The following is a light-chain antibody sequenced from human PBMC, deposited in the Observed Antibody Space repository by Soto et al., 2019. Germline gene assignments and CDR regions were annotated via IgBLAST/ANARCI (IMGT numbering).Light chain of an antibody. J-gene: IGLJ2*01. V-gene: IGLV2-14*01. CDR3: SSYTSSSTPPV. CDR2: DVS. Sequence: QSALTQPASVSGSPGQSITISCTGTSSDVGGYNYVSWYRQHPGKAPKLMIYDVSNRPSGVSNRFSGSKSGNTASLTISGLQAEDEADYYCSSYTSSSTPPVFGGGTKLTVL. CDR1: SSDVGGYNY.